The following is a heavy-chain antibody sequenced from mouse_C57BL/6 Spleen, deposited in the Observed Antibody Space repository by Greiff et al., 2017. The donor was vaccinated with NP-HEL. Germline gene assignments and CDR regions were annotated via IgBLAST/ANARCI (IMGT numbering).Heavy chain of an antibody. J-gene: IGHJ4*01. Sequence: VQLVESGAELAKPGASVKLSCKASGYTFTSYWMHWVKQRPGQGLEWIGYIPPCSGYPKYNQKFKDKATVTAYKSSSTAYIQLSSLTYEDSAVYYCARRYYGISAYAMDYWGQGTSVTVSS. CDR3: ARRYYGISAYAMDY. CDR1: GYTFTSYW. V-gene: IGHV1-7*01. CDR2: IPPCSGYP. D-gene: IGHD1-1*01.